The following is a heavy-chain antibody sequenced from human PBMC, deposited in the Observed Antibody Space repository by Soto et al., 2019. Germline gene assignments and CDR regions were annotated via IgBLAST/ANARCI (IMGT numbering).Heavy chain of an antibody. CDR3: AKDVGIAVAGGFDP. D-gene: IGHD6-19*01. CDR2: ISGSGGST. V-gene: IGHV3-23*01. Sequence: GGSLRLSCAASGFTFSSYAMSWVLQAPGKGLEWVSAISGSGGSTYYADSVKGRFTISRDNSKNTLYLRMNSLRAEDTAVYYCAKDVGIAVAGGFDPWGEGALVTVA. CDR1: GFTFSSYA. J-gene: IGHJ5*02.